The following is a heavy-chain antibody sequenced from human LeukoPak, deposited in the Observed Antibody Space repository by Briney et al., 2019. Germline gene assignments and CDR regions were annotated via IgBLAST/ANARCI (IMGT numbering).Heavy chain of an antibody. CDR3: AREVSQLVRDLDY. CDR1: GFTFSSYW. CDR2: INSDGSST. Sequence: PGGSLRLSCAASGFTFSSYWMHWVRQAPGKGLVWVSRINSDGSSTSYADSVKGRFTISGDSAKNTLYLQMNSLRGEDTAVYYCAREVSQLVRDLDYWGQGTLVTVSS. V-gene: IGHV3-74*01. D-gene: IGHD6-6*01. J-gene: IGHJ4*02.